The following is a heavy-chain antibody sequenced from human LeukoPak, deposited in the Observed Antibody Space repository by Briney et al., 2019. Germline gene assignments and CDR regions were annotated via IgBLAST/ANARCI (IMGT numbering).Heavy chain of an antibody. CDR2: ISHDGSNK. CDR1: GFTFSSYP. Sequence: GGSLRLSCAASGFTFSSYPMHWVRQAPGKGLQWVSVISHDGSNKYYADSVKGRFTISRDNSKNTLYLQMNSLRAEDTAVYYCARDAPDTRNYDYWGQGTLVTVSS. J-gene: IGHJ4*02. CDR3: ARDAPDTRNYDY. D-gene: IGHD2-2*02. V-gene: IGHV3-30-3*01.